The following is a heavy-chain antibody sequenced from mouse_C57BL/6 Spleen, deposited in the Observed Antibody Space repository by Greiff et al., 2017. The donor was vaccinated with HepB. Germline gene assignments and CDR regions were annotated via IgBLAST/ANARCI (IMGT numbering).Heavy chain of an antibody. D-gene: IGHD1-1*01. V-gene: IGHV1-69*01. CDR1: GYTFTSYW. CDR3: ARRAVVAFYWYFDV. J-gene: IGHJ1*03. CDR2: IDPSDSYT. Sequence: QVQLQQPGAELVMPGASVKLSCKASGYTFTSYWMHWVKQRPGQGLEWIGEIDPSDSYTNYNQKFKGKSTLTVDKSSSTAYMPLSSLTSEDSAVYYWARRAVVAFYWYFDVWGTGTTVTVSS.